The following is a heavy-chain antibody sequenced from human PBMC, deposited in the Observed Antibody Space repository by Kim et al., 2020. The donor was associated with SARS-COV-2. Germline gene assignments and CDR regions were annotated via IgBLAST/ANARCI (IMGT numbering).Heavy chain of an antibody. Sequence: TYSTDYVKHRFTISRDNAKNTPVLQMNGLGAEDTAVYYSARGFQESVDYWGQGTLVTVSS. D-gene: IGHD3-3*01. J-gene: IGHJ4*02. CDR2: T. CDR3: ARGFQESVDY. V-gene: IGHV3-74*01.